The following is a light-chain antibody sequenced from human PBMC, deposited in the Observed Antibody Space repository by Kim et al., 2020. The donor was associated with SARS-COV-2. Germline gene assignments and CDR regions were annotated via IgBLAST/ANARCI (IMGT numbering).Light chain of an antibody. CDR2: AAS. V-gene: IGKV1-27*01. Sequence: ASVGYRVTITCRASQDIANSLAWYQQKPGTVPKLLIYAASTLQSGVPSRFSGSGSGTEFTLTIGSLQTEDVATYYCQKYNTAPWTFGPGTKVEIK. J-gene: IGKJ1*01. CDR3: QKYNTAPWT. CDR1: QDIANS.